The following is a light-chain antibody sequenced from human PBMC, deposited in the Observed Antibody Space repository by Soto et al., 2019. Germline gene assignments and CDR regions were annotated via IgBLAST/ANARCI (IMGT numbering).Light chain of an antibody. Sequence: AIQMTQSPSSLSASVGDRVTITCRASQGIRSDLAWYQKKSGKAPKLLIYAASSLQSGVPSRFSGSGSGSDFTLTISSLQAEDFATYYCLQDYTYPRTFGQGTSVAI. CDR3: LQDYTYPRT. CDR1: QGIRSD. CDR2: AAS. J-gene: IGKJ1*01. V-gene: IGKV1-6*01.